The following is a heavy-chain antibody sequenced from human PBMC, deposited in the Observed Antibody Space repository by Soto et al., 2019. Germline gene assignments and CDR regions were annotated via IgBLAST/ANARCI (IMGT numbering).Heavy chain of an antibody. CDR1: RYTFTSHG. V-gene: IGHV1-18*01. CDR2: ISTYNGKT. J-gene: IGHJ3*02. CDR3: ARLLTEGATFREDAFDI. D-gene: IGHD1-26*01. Sequence: QVELMQSGGEVKRPGASVKVSCKSSRYTFTSHGISWVRQAPGQGLEWMGWISTYNGKTDSAQKFQGRVTMTAETRTNTAYMELRSLRSDDTAVYYCARLLTEGATFREDAFDIWGQGTKVTVSS.